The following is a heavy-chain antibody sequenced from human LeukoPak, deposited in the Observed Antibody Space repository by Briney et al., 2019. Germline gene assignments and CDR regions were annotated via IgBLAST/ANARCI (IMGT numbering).Heavy chain of an antibody. J-gene: IGHJ4*02. D-gene: IGHD6-13*01. V-gene: IGHV4-4*07. CDR3: ARDLSSSSSRGYFDY. Sequence: SETLSLTCTVSGGSISSYYWSWIRQPAGKGLEWIGRIYTSGSTNYNPSLKSRVTMSVNTSKNQFSLKLSSVTAADTAVYYCARDLSSSSSRGYFDYWGQGTLVTVSS. CDR1: GGSISSYY. CDR2: IYTSGST.